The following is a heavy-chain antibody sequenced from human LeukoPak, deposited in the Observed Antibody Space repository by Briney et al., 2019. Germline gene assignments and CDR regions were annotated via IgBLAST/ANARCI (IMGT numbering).Heavy chain of an antibody. CDR1: GFTFSSYG. J-gene: IGHJ6*03. D-gene: IGHD3-9*01. Sequence: GGSLRLSCAASGFTFSSYGMHWVRQAPGKGLEWVAFIRDDGSNKYYADSVKGRFTISRDNSKNTLYLQMNSLRAEDTAVYYCAKEMRNYDILTGLPTGYYYMDVWGKGTTVTISS. CDR2: IRDDGSNK. CDR3: AKEMRNYDILTGLPTGYYYMDV. V-gene: IGHV3-30*02.